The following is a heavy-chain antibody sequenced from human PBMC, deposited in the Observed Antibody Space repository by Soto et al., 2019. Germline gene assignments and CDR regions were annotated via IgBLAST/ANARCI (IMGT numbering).Heavy chain of an antibody. CDR1: GGSISSSNYY. CDR3: ASPLWERGEYYYVVDV. Sequence: SETLSLTCTVSGGSISSSNYYWGWIRQPPGKGLEWIGSIYYSGSTYYNPSLKSRVTISIDTSKNQFSLKLSSVTAADTAVYYCASPLWERGEYYYVVDVWGQGTTVTVSS. V-gene: IGHV4-39*01. CDR2: IYYSGST. J-gene: IGHJ6*02. D-gene: IGHD1-26*01.